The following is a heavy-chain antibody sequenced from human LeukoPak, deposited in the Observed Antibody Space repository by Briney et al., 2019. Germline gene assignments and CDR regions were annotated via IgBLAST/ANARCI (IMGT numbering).Heavy chain of an antibody. CDR2: IYYSGST. CDR3: ARAYCGGDCYTNWFDP. Sequence: SETLSLTCTVSGGSMSGYYWGWIRQPPGKGLEWIGSIYYSGSTYYNPSLKSRVTISVDTSKNQFSLKLSSVTAADTAVYYCARAYCGGDCYTNWFDPWGQGTLVTVSS. D-gene: IGHD2-21*01. CDR1: GGSMSGYY. V-gene: IGHV4-39*01. J-gene: IGHJ5*02.